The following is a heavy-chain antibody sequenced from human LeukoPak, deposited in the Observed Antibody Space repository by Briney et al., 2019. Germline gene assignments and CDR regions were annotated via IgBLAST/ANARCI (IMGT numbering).Heavy chain of an antibody. D-gene: IGHD2-8*01. CDR1: GFTFSDYE. CDR2: IGSSGGTM. J-gene: IGHJ6*02. Sequence: GGSLRLSCAASGFTFSDYEMNWVRQAPGMGLEWVAFIGSSGGTMYYADSVRGRFTLSRDSAKISLYLQMNSLRAEDTAVYYCARTKMSPYYYYGLDVWGQGTTVTVSS. V-gene: IGHV3-48*03. CDR3: ARTKMSPYYYYGLDV.